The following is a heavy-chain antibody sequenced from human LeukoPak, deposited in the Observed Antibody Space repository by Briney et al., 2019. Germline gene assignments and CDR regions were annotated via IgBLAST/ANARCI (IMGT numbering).Heavy chain of an antibody. J-gene: IGHJ4*02. V-gene: IGHV3-48*01. Sequence: PGGSLRLSCAASGFTFSTYNMNWVRQAPGKGLEWVSYITSDSATIYYADSVKGRFTISRDNAKNSLYLQMDNLRAEDTAVYFCARVQWLVGTGYSEYWGQGTLVSVSS. CDR1: GFTFSTYN. CDR3: ARVQWLVGTGYSEY. D-gene: IGHD6-19*01. CDR2: ITSDSATI.